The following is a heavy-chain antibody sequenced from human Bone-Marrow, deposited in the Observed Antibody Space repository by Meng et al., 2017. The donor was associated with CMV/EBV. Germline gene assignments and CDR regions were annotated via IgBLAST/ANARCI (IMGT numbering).Heavy chain of an antibody. V-gene: IGHV4-39*07. CDR2: IYYSGST. Sequence: ETLSLTCTVSGGSISSSSYYWGWIRQPPGKGLEWIGSIYYSGSTYYNPSLKSRVTISVDTSKNQFSVKLSSVTAADTAVYYCASFCMWGSGYYYYGMDVWGQGTTVTVSS. CDR3: ASFCMWGSGYYYYGMDV. J-gene: IGHJ6*02. D-gene: IGHD2-15*01. CDR1: GGSISSSSYY.